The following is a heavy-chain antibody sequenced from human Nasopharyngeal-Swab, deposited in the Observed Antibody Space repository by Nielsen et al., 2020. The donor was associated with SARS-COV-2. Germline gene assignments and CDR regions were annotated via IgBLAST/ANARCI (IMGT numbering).Heavy chain of an antibody. J-gene: IGHJ6*02. V-gene: IGHV1-8*01. CDR3: ARGFRGSYQIYYYYGMDV. CDR2: MNPNSGNT. Sequence: ASVKVSCKASGYTFTSYDINWVRQAPGQGLEWMGWMNPNSGNTGYAQKFQGRVTMTRNTSISTAYMELSSLRSEDTAVYYCARGFRGSYQIYYYYGMDVWGQGTTVTVSS. D-gene: IGHD1-26*01. CDR1: GYTFTSYD.